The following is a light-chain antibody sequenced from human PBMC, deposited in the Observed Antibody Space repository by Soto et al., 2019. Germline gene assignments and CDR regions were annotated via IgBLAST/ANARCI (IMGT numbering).Light chain of an antibody. CDR2: EVS. CDR1: SSDVGGNKY. V-gene: IGLV2-8*01. Sequence: QSALTQPPSASGSPGQSVAISCTGTSSDVGGNKYVSWYQQHPGKAPKLLIYEVSKRASGVPDRFSGSKYGNTASLTVSGLQAEDEADYYCGSYGGSRVFGGGTKVTVL. CDR3: GSYGGSRV. J-gene: IGLJ2*01.